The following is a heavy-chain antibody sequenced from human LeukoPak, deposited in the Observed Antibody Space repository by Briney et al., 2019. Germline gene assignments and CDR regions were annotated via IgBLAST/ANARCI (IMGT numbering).Heavy chain of an antibody. V-gene: IGHV3-21*01. CDR2: ITSSGGDI. J-gene: IGHJ4*02. D-gene: IGHD2-15*01. CDR3: AREGRYCSGGRCSYFFDY. CDR1: EFTVSGYS. Sequence: KPGGSLRLSCAASEFTVSGYSMNWVRRAPGKGLEWVSSITSSGGDIYYADSVKGRFTISRDNAKDSLYLQMNSLRAEDTAVYYCAREGRYCSGGRCSYFFDYWGQGTLVTVSS.